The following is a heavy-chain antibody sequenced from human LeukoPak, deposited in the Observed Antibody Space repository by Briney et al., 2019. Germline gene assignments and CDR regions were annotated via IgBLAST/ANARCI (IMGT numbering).Heavy chain of an antibody. D-gene: IGHD3-3*01. J-gene: IGHJ4*02. Sequence: GRSLRLSCAASGFTFSSYAMHWVRRAPGKGLEWVAVIWYDGSNKYYADSVKGRFTISRDNSKNTLYLQMNSLRAEDTAVYYCARDDDYDFWSGFVDYWGQGTLVTVSS. CDR2: IWYDGSNK. CDR3: ARDDDYDFWSGFVDY. CDR1: GFTFSSYA. V-gene: IGHV3-30-3*01.